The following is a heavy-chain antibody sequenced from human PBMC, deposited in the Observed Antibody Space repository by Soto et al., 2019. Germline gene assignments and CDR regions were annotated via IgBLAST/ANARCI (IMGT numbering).Heavy chain of an antibody. Sequence: SETLSLTCTVSGGSVSSGSYYWSWIRQPPGKGLEWIGYIYYSGSTNYNPSLKSRVTISVDTSKNQFSLKLSSVTAADTAVYYCAVLRDNHYYYYGMDVWGQGTTVTVSS. V-gene: IGHV4-61*01. CDR1: GGSVSSGSYY. CDR3: AVLRDNHYYYYGMDV. D-gene: IGHD3-16*01. J-gene: IGHJ6*02. CDR2: IYYSGST.